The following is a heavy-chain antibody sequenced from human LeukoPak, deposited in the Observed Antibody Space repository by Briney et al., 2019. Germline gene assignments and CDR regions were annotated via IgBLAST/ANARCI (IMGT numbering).Heavy chain of an antibody. CDR3: AKGIVTGYPALDY. D-gene: IGHD3-9*01. CDR1: GFTFSNFG. Sequence: GGSLRLSCAAAGFTFSNFGMYWVSQAPGKGLEWVAVISYDGSNKYYADSVKGRFTISRDNSKNTLYLQMNSLRGEDTAVYYCAKGIVTGYPALDYWGQGTLVTVSS. V-gene: IGHV3-30*18. J-gene: IGHJ4*02. CDR2: ISYDGSNK.